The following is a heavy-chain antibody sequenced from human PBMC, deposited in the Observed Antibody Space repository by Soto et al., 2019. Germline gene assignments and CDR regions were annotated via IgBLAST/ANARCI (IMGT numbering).Heavy chain of an antibody. CDR2: ISDDGSNK. D-gene: IGHD5-18*01. CDR1: GFTFSGVS. J-gene: IGHJ6*02. CDR3: AKVDTSNYGMDV. Sequence: GGSLRLSCVASGFTFSGVSMNWVRQVPGNGLEWVASISDDGSNKYYADSVKGRFIISRDNSKNTLYLQMNSLRAEDTAVYYCAKVDTSNYGMDVWGQGTTVTVSS. V-gene: IGHV3-30*18.